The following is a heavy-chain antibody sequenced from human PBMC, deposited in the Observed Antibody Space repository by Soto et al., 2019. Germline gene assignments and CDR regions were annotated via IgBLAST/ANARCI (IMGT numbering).Heavy chain of an antibody. CDR1: GGSISSSNW. J-gene: IGHJ5*02. D-gene: IGHD3-10*01. Sequence: PSETLSLTCAVSGGSISSSNWWSWVRQPPGKGLEWIGEIYHSGDTYYTPSLKSRVTISVDKAKNQFSLRLKSVTAADTAVYYCVRPLEIFGDLLPNWFDPWGQGTLVTVSS. CDR2: IYHSGDT. V-gene: IGHV4-4*02. CDR3: VRPLEIFGDLLPNWFDP.